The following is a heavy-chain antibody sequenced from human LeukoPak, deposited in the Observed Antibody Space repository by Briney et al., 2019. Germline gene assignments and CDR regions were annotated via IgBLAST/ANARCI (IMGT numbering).Heavy chain of an antibody. J-gene: IGHJ4*02. Sequence: ASVKVSCKASGYTFTGYYMHWVRQAPGQGLEWMGIINPSGGSTSYAQKFQGRVTMTRDTSTSTVYMELSSLRSEDTAVYYCARDVSGWYTFDYWGQGTLVTVSS. D-gene: IGHD6-19*01. CDR1: GYTFTGYY. V-gene: IGHV1-46*01. CDR2: INPSGGST. CDR3: ARDVSGWYTFDY.